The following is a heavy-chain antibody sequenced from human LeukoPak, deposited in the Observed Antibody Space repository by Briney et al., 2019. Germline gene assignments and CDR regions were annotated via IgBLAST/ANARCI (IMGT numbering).Heavy chain of an antibody. CDR3: ARPTYDSRGYYSFDY. Sequence: PSGTLSLTCVVSGDSISSVNSWSWVRRAPGKGLEWIGEVYHSGHTNYNPSLSSRVSISPDKSKNQFSLKLTSVTAADTAVYYCARPTYDSRGYYSFDYWGQGILVTVSS. CDR1: GDSISSVNS. CDR2: VYHSGHT. D-gene: IGHD3-22*01. V-gene: IGHV4-4*02. J-gene: IGHJ4*02.